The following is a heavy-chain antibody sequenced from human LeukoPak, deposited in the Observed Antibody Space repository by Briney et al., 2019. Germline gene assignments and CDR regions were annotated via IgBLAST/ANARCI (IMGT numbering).Heavy chain of an antibody. J-gene: IGHJ4*02. CDR3: AREFREDIGDGYYYEY. V-gene: IGHV4-4*07. Sequence: PSETLSLTCTVSGGSISNYFWGWIRQPAGPGLEWIGRVYTSGNTDYNPSLKSRVSMSVDKSKNQFYLKLNSVTAADTAMYYCAREFREDIGDGYYYEYWGQGTLVTVSS. D-gene: IGHD3-22*01. CDR1: GGSISNYF. CDR2: VYTSGNT.